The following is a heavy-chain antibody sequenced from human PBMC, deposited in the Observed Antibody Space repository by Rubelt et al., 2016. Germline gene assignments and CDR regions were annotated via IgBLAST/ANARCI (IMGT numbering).Heavy chain of an antibody. CDR2: IGSVGDHI. CDR1: GFTFSSFA. V-gene: IGHV3-21*06. CDR3: ARDLWGPNYAMDV. D-gene: IGHD2-21*01. J-gene: IGHJ6*02. Sequence: GGGLVKHGGSLRLSCAASGFTFSSFAMSWVRQVPGKGLEWVSSIGSVGDHIYYADSVKGRFTISRDNDENSLYLQMHSPRADDTAIYYCARDLWGPNYAMDVWGQGTTVTISS.